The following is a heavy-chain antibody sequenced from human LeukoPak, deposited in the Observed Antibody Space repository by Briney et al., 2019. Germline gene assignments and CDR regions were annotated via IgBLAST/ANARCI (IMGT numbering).Heavy chain of an antibody. V-gene: IGHV1-46*01. CDR3: FLAPPDYYDSSGYYRYFDY. J-gene: IGHJ4*02. CDR1: GYTFTSYY. D-gene: IGHD3-22*01. CDR2: INPSGGST. Sequence: ASVKVSCKASGYTFTSYYMHWVRQALGQGLEWMGIINPSGGSTSYAQKFQGRVTMTRDTSTSTVYMELSSLRSEDTAVYYCFLAPPDYYDSSGYYRYFDYWGQGTLVTVSS.